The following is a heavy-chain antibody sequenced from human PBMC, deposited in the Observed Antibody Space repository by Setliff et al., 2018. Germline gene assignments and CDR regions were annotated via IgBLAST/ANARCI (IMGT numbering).Heavy chain of an antibody. V-gene: IGHV4-61*02. J-gene: IGHJ6*02. D-gene: IGHD6-19*01. CDR1: GDSINSGTYY. Sequence: PSETLSLTCSVSGDSINSGTYYWSWFRQSAGKGLEWIGRIYTGGSTYYNPSLKSRVTISVDMSRNQFTLNLSSVTAADTAVYYCARDRSSGWYSYYYGMDVWGQGTTVTVSS. CDR3: ARDRSSGWYSYYYGMDV. CDR2: IYTGGST.